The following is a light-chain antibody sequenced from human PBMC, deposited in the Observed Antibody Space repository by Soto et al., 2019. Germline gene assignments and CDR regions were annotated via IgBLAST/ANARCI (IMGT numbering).Light chain of an antibody. CDR3: AAWDGSLNVVL. CDR1: SSNIGTNT. V-gene: IGLV1-44*01. CDR2: NDN. J-gene: IGLJ2*01. Sequence: QSVLTQPSSASGTPGQTVTISCSGTSSNIGTNTVNWYRQVPGTAPKLLIFNDNVRPSGVPGRFSGSRSGTSASLAISGLQSEDEPDYYCAAWDGSLNVVLLGGGTKVTVL.